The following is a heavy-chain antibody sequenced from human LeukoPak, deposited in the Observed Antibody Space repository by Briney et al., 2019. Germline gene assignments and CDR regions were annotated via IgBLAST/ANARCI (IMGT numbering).Heavy chain of an antibody. D-gene: IGHD6-13*01. CDR1: GGSISSSSYY. J-gene: IGHJ5*02. V-gene: IGHV4-39*07. CDR2: IYYSGST. Sequence: PSETLSLTCTVSGGSISSSSYYWGWIRQPPGKGLEWIGSIYYSGSTYYNPSLKSRVTISVDTSKNQFSLKLSSVTAADTAVYYCASSSWYFDWFDPWGQGTLVTVSS. CDR3: ASSSWYFDWFDP.